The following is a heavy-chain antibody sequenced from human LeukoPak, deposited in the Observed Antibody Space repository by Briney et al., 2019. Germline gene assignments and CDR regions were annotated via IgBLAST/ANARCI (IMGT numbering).Heavy chain of an antibody. J-gene: IGHJ6*02. CDR2: ISSSGFTI. CDR3: AGDIAVATGYYYHYGMDV. Sequence: GGSLRLSCAASGFTFNSYSMNWVRQAPGKGLEWVSYISSSGFTIYYADSVKGRFTISRDNAKNSLYLQMNSLRAEDTAVFYCAGDIAVATGYYYHYGMDVWGQGTTVTVS. D-gene: IGHD6-19*01. CDR1: GFTFNSYS. V-gene: IGHV3-48*01.